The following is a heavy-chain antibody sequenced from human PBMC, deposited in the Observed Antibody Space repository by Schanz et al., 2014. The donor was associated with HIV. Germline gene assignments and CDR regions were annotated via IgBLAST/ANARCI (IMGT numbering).Heavy chain of an antibody. CDR2: LNPDSGNT. Sequence: QVQLAQSGAQVRKPGASVKVSCEASGYFINSYDINWVRQAPGRGLEWMGWLNPDSGNTGYAQKFQGRVTMTGDTSIDTAYLVLSSLRSEDTAVYFCARVPTHYYGSGSYYPFDYWGQGTLVAVSS. CDR1: GYFINSYD. V-gene: IGHV1-8*01. D-gene: IGHD3-10*01. CDR3: ARVPTHYYGSGSYYPFDY. J-gene: IGHJ4*02.